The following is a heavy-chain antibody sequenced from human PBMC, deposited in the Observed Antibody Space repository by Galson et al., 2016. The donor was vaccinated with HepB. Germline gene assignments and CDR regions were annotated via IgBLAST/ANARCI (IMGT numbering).Heavy chain of an antibody. D-gene: IGHD3-10*01. J-gene: IGHJ3*02. CDR1: GFSLSSSGMR. CDR2: IDWDDDK. Sequence: PALVKPTQTLTLTCTFSGFSLSSSGMRVSWIRQPPGKALEWLARIDWDDDKFYRTSLKTRLTISKDTSKNQVVLTMTNMDPVDTATYYCARTTMVRGVSAFDIWGQGTMVTVSS. V-gene: IGHV2-70*04. CDR3: ARTTMVRGVSAFDI.